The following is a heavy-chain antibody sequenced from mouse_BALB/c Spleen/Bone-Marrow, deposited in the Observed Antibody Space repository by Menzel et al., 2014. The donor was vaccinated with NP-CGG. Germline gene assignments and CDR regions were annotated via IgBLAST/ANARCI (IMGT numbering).Heavy chain of an antibody. Sequence: EVQGVASGGGLVQPGGSLRLSCAISWFTFTDYYMSWVRQPPGKALEWLGFISNKANGYTTEYSASVKGRFTISRDNSQSILYLQMNTLRAEDSATDYCARDDYYALDYWGQGTSVTGSS. CDR2: ISNKANGYTT. CDR3: ARDDYYALDY. V-gene: IGHV7-3*02. CDR1: WFTFTDYY. J-gene: IGHJ4*01.